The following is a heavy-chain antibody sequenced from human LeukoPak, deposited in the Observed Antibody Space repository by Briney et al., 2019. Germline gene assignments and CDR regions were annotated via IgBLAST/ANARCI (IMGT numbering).Heavy chain of an antibody. D-gene: IGHD2-15*01. V-gene: IGHV3-48*04. CDR3: ARGLYCSGGSCYGRFDY. CDR2: ISSSSSTI. Sequence: GGSLRPSCAASGFTFSNYNMNWVRQAPGKGLEWVSYISSSSSTIYYADSVKGRFTISRDNAKNSLYLQMNSLRAEDTAVYYCARGLYCSGGSCYGRFDYWGQGTLVTVSS. CDR1: GFTFSNYN. J-gene: IGHJ4*02.